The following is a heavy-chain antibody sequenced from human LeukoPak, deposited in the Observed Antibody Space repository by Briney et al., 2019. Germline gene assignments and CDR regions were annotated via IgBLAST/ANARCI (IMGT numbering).Heavy chain of an antibody. Sequence: GGSLRLSCAASGFTFSTYSMNWVRQAPGKGLEWVSFIDSSTRTIFYADSVKGRFTISRDNAKNSLFLQMNSLRAEDTAVYYCARGRYPPSYYYYYMDVWGKGTTVTVSS. V-gene: IGHV3-48*04. J-gene: IGHJ6*03. D-gene: IGHD3-9*01. CDR1: GFTFSTYS. CDR2: IDSSTRTI. CDR3: ARGRYPPSYYYYYMDV.